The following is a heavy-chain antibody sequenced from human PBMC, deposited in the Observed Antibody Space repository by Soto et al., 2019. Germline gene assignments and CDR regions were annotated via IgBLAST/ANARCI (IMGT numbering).Heavy chain of an antibody. CDR1: GYDFSCYW. V-gene: IGHV5-51*01. CDR2: VYPGASEP. J-gene: IGHJ5*01. Sequence: GEALKIFFKGSGYDFSCYWIGWGRQRPGMGVGGGGSVYPGASEPAYTPSLQGQVTISVDKSINTAYLQWSNLRASDTATYYCARDTYDHHDFWGHGTRVNVSS. D-gene: IGHD3-22*01. CDR3: ARDTYDHHDF.